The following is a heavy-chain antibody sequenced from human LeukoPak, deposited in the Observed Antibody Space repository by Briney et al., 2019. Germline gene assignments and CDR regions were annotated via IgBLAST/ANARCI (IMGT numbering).Heavy chain of an antibody. CDR3: ASGTRLQGYGMDV. CDR2: ISSSSSYI. J-gene: IGHJ6*02. D-gene: IGHD1-1*01. Sequence: GGSLRLSCAASGFTFSSYSMNWVRQAPGKGLEWVSSISSSSSYIYYADSVKGRFTISRDNAKNSLYLQMNSLRAEDTAVYYCASGTRLQGYGMDVWGQGTTVTVSS. V-gene: IGHV3-21*01. CDR1: GFTFSSYS.